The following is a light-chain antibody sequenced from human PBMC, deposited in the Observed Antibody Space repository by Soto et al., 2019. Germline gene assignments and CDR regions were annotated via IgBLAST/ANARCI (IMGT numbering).Light chain of an antibody. CDR3: QHYNNLLGT. V-gene: IGKV1-33*01. J-gene: IGKJ2*01. CDR2: DAS. Sequence: DIQMTQSPSSLSTSVGDRVTITCQASQDINKNLNWYQQKPGKAPKLLSYDASNLETGVPSRFSGSGSGTDFTFTINSLQPEDIATYYCQHYNNLLGTFGQGTKLEIK. CDR1: QDINKN.